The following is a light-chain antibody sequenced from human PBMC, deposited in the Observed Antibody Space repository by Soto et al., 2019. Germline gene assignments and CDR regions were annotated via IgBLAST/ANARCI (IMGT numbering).Light chain of an antibody. V-gene: IGKV3-20*01. Sequence: ETVLTQSPGSLSLSPGDRATLSCRASQSVGGNVAWYQQIPGQPPKLLIFGASSRATGIADEFSGSGSGTDFTLTISRLEPEDFALYYCQHYGAAPITFGQGTRLEIK. CDR3: QHYGAAPIT. CDR1: QSVGGN. CDR2: GAS. J-gene: IGKJ5*01.